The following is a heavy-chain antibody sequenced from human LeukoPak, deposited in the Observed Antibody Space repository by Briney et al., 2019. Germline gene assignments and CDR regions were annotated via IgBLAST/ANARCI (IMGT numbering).Heavy chain of an antibody. CDR2: LNPSGGST. CDR3: ARDLSGVTGYTYGRGIDY. D-gene: IGHD5-18*01. J-gene: IGHJ4*02. CDR1: GYTFTSYY. V-gene: IGHV1-46*01. Sequence: ASVKVSCKASGYTFTSYYMNWVRQAPGQGLEWMGVLNPSGGSTNYTQKFQGRVTMTRDTSTSTVYMELSSLRSEDTAVYYCARDLSGVTGYTYGRGIDYWGQGTLVTVSS.